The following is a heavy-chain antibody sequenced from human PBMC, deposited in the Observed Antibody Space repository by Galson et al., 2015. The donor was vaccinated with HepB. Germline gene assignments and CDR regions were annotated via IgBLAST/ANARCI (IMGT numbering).Heavy chain of an antibody. D-gene: IGHD1/OR15-1a*01. V-gene: IGHV3-48*03. CDR2: IGGSGDSV. Sequence: SLRLSCAASGFTFIDYYMNWVRQAPGKGLEWVSFIGGSGDSVSNTNSLEGRFAVSRDNAKNSLYLQLNSLRAEDTAVYYCARWNNGWRSFDYWGQGTLVTVSS. J-gene: IGHJ4*02. CDR1: GFTFIDYY. CDR3: ARWNNGWRSFDY.